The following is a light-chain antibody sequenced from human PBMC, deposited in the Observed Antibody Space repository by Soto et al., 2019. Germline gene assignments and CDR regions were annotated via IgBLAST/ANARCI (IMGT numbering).Light chain of an antibody. CDR2: NDS. Sequence: SYELTQPPSVSVAPGQTARVTCGGNNIGSRTVHWYQQKPGQAPEVVVYNDSDRPSGIPERFSGSTSGNTATLTISRVEAGDEADYYCQVWDRSSERVFGGGTKVTVL. CDR1: NIGSRT. J-gene: IGLJ3*02. CDR3: QVWDRSSERV. V-gene: IGLV3-21*02.